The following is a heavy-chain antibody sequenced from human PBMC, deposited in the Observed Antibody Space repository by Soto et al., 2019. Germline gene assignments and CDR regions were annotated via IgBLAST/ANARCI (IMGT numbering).Heavy chain of an antibody. CDR3: ARSVPYVSGSHYFDY. Sequence: QLQLQESGPGLVKPSETLSLTCTVSGGSISSSRYYWGWIRQPPGKGLEWTGSIYYSGSTYYNPPLQSRVTLSVDTSKNQFSLKLSSVTAADTVVYYCARSVPYVSGSHYFDYWDQGTLVTVSS. J-gene: IGHJ4*02. CDR1: GGSISSSRYY. D-gene: IGHD3-16*01. V-gene: IGHV4-39*01. CDR2: IYYSGST.